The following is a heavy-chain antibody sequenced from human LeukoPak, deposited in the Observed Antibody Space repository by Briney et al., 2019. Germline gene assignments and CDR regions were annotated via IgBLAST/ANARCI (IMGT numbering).Heavy chain of an antibody. CDR3: AIQGYTASFSFIDY. CDR1: GGSFSGYY. D-gene: IGHD5-18*01. Sequence: PSETLSLTCAVSGGSFSGYYWSWIRQPPGKGLEWIGRIYPTGTTNYKPSFKSRLTMSLDTSKNQFSLKLRSVTAADTAVYYCAIQGYTASFSFIDYWRHGALVTASS. V-gene: IGHV4-59*10. CDR2: IYPTGTT. J-gene: IGHJ4*03.